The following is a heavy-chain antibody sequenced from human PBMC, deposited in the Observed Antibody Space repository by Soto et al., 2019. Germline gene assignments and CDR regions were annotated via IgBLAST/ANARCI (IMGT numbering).Heavy chain of an antibody. D-gene: IGHD3-3*01. Sequence: PSETLSLTCAVYGGSVNGYYWNWIRQPPGKGLEWIGKINHTGGTHYNPSPKSRVTMSVDTSKNQFSLRLSSVTAADTAIYYCATRITVFGLLIPPFDPWGQGTQVTVSS. V-gene: IGHV4-34*01. J-gene: IGHJ5*02. CDR3: ATRITVFGLLIPPFDP. CDR1: GGSVNGYY. CDR2: INHTGGT.